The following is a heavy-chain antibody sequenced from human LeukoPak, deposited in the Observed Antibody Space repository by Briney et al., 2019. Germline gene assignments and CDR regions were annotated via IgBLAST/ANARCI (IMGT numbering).Heavy chain of an antibody. J-gene: IGHJ6*02. CDR3: ATGTKTNYGDYLYYYGMDV. CDR2: IYPTGST. V-gene: IGHV4-4*08. D-gene: IGHD4-17*01. Sequence: SETLSLTCTVSGGSISNSYWPWIRQPPGKGLEWIGFIYPTGSTNHNPSLRSRLTIYVDTSRNQFSLKLRSVTAADTAVYYCATGTKTNYGDYLYYYGMDVWGQGTTVTVSS. CDR1: GGSISNSY.